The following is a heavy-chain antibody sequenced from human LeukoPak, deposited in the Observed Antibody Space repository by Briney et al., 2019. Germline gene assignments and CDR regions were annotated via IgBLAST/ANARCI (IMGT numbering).Heavy chain of an antibody. V-gene: IGHV3-23*01. Sequence: GGSLRFSWAAPGFTFGGYGMGWVRQAPGKGREWVSVVSGSGGSKYYADSVKGRFPISRDNSKNTLYLQMNSLRAEDTAVYYCAKAESSSWYVGFDYWGQGTLVTVSS. D-gene: IGHD6-13*01. J-gene: IGHJ4*02. CDR3: AKAESSSWYVGFDY. CDR2: VSGSGGSK. CDR1: GFTFGGYG.